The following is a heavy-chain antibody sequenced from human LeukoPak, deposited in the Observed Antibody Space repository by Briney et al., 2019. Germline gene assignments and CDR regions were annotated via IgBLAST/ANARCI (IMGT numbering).Heavy chain of an antibody. V-gene: IGHV3-15*01. J-gene: IGHJ3*02. CDR2: IKSKADGGTT. CDR1: GFTFINAW. Sequence: PGGSLRLSCAASGFTFINAWMTWVRQAPGKGLEWVGRIKSKADGGTTDYAAPVKGRFTISRDDSKNTLNLQMNSLKTEDTAVYHCTTVKEANDAFDIWGQGTMVTVSS. CDR3: TTVKEANDAFDI.